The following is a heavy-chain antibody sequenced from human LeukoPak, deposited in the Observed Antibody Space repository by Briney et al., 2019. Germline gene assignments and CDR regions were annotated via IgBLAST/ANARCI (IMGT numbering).Heavy chain of an antibody. V-gene: IGHV3-74*01. Sequence: GGSLILSCAASGFTFSTYWMHWVRQAPGKGLVWVSRVNSDGSGTTYADSVKGRFTISRDNAKNTVYLQMNSLRAEDTAMYYCARVYSRGPFDSWGQGTLVTVSS. D-gene: IGHD6-13*01. CDR3: ARVYSRGPFDS. CDR1: GFTFSTYW. CDR2: VNSDGSGT. J-gene: IGHJ4*02.